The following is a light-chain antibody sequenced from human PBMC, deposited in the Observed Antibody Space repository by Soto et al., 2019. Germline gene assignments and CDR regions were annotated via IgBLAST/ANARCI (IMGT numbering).Light chain of an antibody. J-gene: IGKJ4*01. V-gene: IGKV1-39*01. Sequence: DIQMTQYPSSLSASVGDRVTITCRASQSISSYLNWYQQKPGKAPKLLIHAASSLQTGVPPRFSGSGSGTDFTLTISSLQPEDFATYYCQQSYSNMMLTFGGGTKVEIK. CDR2: AAS. CDR1: QSISSY. CDR3: QQSYSNMMLT.